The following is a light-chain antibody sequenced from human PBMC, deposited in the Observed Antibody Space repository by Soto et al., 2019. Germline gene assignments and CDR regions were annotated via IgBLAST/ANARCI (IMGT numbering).Light chain of an antibody. Sequence: DSQMIQSPSTLSATVGDRVTNTCRASQSISSWLAWYQQKPGKAPKLLIYKASSLESGVPSRFSGSGSGTEFTLTISSLQPDDFATYYCQQYNSLGTFGQGTKVDIK. CDR1: QSISSW. V-gene: IGKV1-5*03. CDR3: QQYNSLGT. CDR2: KAS. J-gene: IGKJ1*01.